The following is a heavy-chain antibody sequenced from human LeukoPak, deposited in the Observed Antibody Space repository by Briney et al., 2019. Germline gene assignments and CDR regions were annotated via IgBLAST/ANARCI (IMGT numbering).Heavy chain of an antibody. Sequence: GGSLRLSCAASGFTFSSYAMNWVRQAPGKGLEWVSSISSSSSYIYYADSVKGRFTISRDNAKDSLYLQMNSLRAEDTAVYYCARVNDFWSGYLGYWGQGTLVTVSS. V-gene: IGHV3-21*01. CDR3: ARVNDFWSGYLGY. CDR2: ISSSSSYI. D-gene: IGHD3-3*01. CDR1: GFTFSSYA. J-gene: IGHJ4*02.